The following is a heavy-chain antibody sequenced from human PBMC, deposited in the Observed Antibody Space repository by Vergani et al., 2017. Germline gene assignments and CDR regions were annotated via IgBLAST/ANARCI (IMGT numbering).Heavy chain of an antibody. Sequence: QVQLQESGPGLVKPSETLSLTCTVSGGSISSYYWSWIRQPPGKGLEWIGSIYYSGSTYYNPSLKSRVTISVDTSKNQFSLKLSSVTAADTAVYYCAGGDVRGANWYFDLWGRGTLVTVSS. D-gene: IGHD3-10*01. CDR1: GGSISSYY. V-gene: IGHV4-59*05. CDR3: AGGDVRGANWYFDL. CDR2: IYYSGST. J-gene: IGHJ2*01.